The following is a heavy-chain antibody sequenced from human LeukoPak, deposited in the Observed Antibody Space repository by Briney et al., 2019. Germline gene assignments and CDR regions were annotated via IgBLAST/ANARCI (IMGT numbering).Heavy chain of an antibody. CDR3: ARDSGGNYNWFDP. CDR2: INPSGGST. D-gene: IGHD4-23*01. V-gene: IGHV1-46*01. J-gene: IGHJ5*02. CDR1: GYTFTSYY. Sequence: ASVKVSCKASGYTFTSYYMHWVRQAPGQGLEWMGIINPSGGSTSYAQKFQGRVTMTRDMSTSTVYMELSSMRSEDTAVYYCARDSGGNYNWFDPWGQGTLVTVSS.